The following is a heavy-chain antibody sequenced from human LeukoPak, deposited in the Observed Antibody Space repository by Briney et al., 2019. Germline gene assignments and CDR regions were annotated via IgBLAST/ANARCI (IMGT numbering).Heavy chain of an antibody. Sequence: ASVKVSCKASGYTFTYYYMHWVRQAPGQGLEWMGIINSSGGSTSYAQKFQGRVTMTRDTSTSTVYMELSSLRSEDTAVYYCARKAGGSYRLDYWGQGTLVTVSS. CDR2: INSSGGST. J-gene: IGHJ4*02. CDR1: GYTFTYYY. V-gene: IGHV1-46*01. D-gene: IGHD1-26*01. CDR3: ARKAGGSYRLDY.